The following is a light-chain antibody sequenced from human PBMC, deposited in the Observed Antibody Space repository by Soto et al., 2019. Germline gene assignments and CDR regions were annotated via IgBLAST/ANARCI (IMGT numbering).Light chain of an antibody. CDR3: QQYYSTPWT. Sequence: DIVMTQSPDSLAVSLGERATINCKSSQSYLYSSNNKNYLAWYQQKPGQPPKLLIYWASTRESGVPDRFSGSESGTDFTLTISSLQAEDVAVYYCQQYYSTPWTFGQGTKVEIK. J-gene: IGKJ1*01. CDR2: WAS. V-gene: IGKV4-1*01. CDR1: QSYLYSSNNKNY.